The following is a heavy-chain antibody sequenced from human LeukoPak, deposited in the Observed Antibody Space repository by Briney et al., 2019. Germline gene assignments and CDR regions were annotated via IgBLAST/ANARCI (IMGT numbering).Heavy chain of an antibody. Sequence: GGSLRLSCATSGFTFSDFSMSWVRQAPGEGLGWISTTNSGGTSTYYAESVKGRFTISRDNSKNTLYLQMSSLRVEDTAVYYCAKQSYARSLGEGGPGTLVSVSS. D-gene: IGHD2-8*01. J-gene: IGHJ4*02. CDR1: GFTFSDFS. V-gene: IGHV3-23*01. CDR3: AKQSYARSLGE. CDR2: TNSGGTST.